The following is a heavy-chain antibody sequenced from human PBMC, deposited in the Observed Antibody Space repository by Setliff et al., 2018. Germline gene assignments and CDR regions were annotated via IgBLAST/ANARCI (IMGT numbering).Heavy chain of an antibody. D-gene: IGHD6-19*01. Sequence: PSETLSLTCSVSGFSISSISYYWGWVRQPPGNGLQWIGSIYSRGNTYYNPSLKSRVTISLYTSKSQFSLTLSPVTAADTAVHYCARGGGYNSGSYQGGFYYMDVWGKGTTVTVS. CDR2: IYSRGNT. CDR3: ARGGGYNSGSYQGGFYYMDV. J-gene: IGHJ6*03. CDR1: GFSISSISYY. V-gene: IGHV4-39*07.